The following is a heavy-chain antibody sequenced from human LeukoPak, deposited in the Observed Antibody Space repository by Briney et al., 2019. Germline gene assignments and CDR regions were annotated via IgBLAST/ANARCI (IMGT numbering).Heavy chain of an antibody. V-gene: IGHV4-61*01. CDR2: IYYSGST. Sequence: SETLSLTCTVSGFSIISDYYWGWIRQPPGRGLEWIGYIYYSGSTNYNPSLKSRVTISVDTSKNQFSLKLSSVTAADTAVYYCARDLGSPRAFDIWGQGTMVTVSS. CDR1: GFSIISDYY. D-gene: IGHD1-26*01. CDR3: ARDLGSPRAFDI. J-gene: IGHJ3*02.